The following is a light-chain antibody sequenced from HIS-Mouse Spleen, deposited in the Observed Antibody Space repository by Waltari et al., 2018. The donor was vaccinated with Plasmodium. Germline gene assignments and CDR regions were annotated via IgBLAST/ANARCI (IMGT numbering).Light chain of an antibody. CDR3: EQYDNLPPLFT. J-gene: IGKJ3*01. CDR2: DAS. V-gene: IGKV1-33*01. CDR1: QDISNY. Sequence: DTQMTQSPSPLSASVGDRVTITSQASQDISNYFNWYQQKPGKAPKLLIYDASNMETGVPSRFSGSGSGTDFTFTISSLQPEDIATYYCEQYDNLPPLFTFGPGTKVDIK.